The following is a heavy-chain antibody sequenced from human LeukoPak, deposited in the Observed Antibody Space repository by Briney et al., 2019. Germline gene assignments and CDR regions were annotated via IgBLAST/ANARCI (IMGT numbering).Heavy chain of an antibody. Sequence: GGSLRLSCAASGFTFSNYGMHWVRQAPGKGLEWVAFTRYDGSNEHYSDSVKGRFTISRDNSKNTLYLQMNSLRAEDTAAYSCAKGLMTTVTPLGYWGQGTLVTVSS. D-gene: IGHD4-17*01. CDR1: GFTFSNYG. CDR2: TRYDGSNE. J-gene: IGHJ4*02. V-gene: IGHV3-30*02. CDR3: AKGLMTTVTPLGY.